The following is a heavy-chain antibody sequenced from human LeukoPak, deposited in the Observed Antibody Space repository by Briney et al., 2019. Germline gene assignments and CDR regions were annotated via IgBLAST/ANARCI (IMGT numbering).Heavy chain of an antibody. CDR3: ARAYGSSGYYWL. V-gene: IGHV4-61*01. CDR1: GVSVSSGSYY. J-gene: IGHJ4*02. Sequence: KSSETLSLTCTVSGVSVSSGSYYWSWIRQPPGKGLEWIGYIYYSGSTNYNPSLKSRVTISVDPSKNQFSLKLSSVPAADTAVYYCARAYGSSGYYWLWGQGTLVTVSS. CDR2: IYYSGST. D-gene: IGHD3-22*01.